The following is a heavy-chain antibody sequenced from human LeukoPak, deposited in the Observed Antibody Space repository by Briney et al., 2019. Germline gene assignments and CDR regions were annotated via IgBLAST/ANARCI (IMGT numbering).Heavy chain of an antibody. CDR3: ARVQGTINWFDP. D-gene: IGHD3-9*01. CDR1: GGTFSSYA. CDR2: IIPIFGTA. J-gene: IGHJ5*02. V-gene: IGHV1-69*05. Sequence: SVKVSCKASGGTFSSYAISWVRQAPGQGLEWMGGIIPIFGTANYAQKFQGRVTITTDESTSTAYMELSSLRSEDTAVYYCARVQGTINWFDPWGQGTLVTVSS.